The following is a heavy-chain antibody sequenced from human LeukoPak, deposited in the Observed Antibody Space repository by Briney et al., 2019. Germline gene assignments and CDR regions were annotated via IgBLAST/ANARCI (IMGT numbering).Heavy chain of an antibody. CDR2: INHSGST. D-gene: IGHD6-13*01. J-gene: IGHJ4*02. CDR1: GGSFSGYY. Sequence: SETLSLTCAVYGGSFSGYYWSWIRQPPGKGLEWIGEINHSGSTNYNPSLKSRVTISVDTSKNQFSLKLSSVTAADTAVYYCATKAAAGYLDYWGQGTLVTVSS. V-gene: IGHV4-34*01. CDR3: ATKAAAGYLDY.